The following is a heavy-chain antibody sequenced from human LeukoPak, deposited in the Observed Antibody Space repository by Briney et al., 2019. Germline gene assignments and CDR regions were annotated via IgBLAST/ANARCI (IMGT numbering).Heavy chain of an antibody. Sequence: PETLSLTRAVYVGSSSGYYWSWIRQPPGKELEWIGEINHSVSTNDNPSLKSPGTISLDTSKHQLSLKVSSVTAVDTAMYYCARGERYDFWSGYSTCFDYWGQGTLVTVSS. CDR3: ARGERYDFWSGYSTCFDY. V-gene: IGHV4-34*01. CDR2: INHSVST. CDR1: VGSSSGYY. D-gene: IGHD3-3*01. J-gene: IGHJ4*02.